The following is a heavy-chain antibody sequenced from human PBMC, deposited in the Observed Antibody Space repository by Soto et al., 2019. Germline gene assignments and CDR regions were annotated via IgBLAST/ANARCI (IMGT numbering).Heavy chain of an antibody. D-gene: IGHD1-26*01. V-gene: IGHV3-30*04. J-gene: IGHJ4*02. CDR3: ARSVGDAPFDY. CDR2: ISYGGNNK. Sequence: QVQLLDSGGGMVQPGRSLRLSCAASRFTLSNYAMAWVRQAPGKGLEWLALISYGGNNKDYADSVKGRFTISRDNSKNTLYLQMNGLRREDTAVYYCARSVGDAPFDYWGQGTLVTVSS. CDR1: RFTLSNYA.